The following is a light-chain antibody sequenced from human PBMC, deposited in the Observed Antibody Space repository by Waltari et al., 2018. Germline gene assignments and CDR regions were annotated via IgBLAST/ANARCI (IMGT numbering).Light chain of an antibody. V-gene: IGLV2-23*02. CDR1: SSDVGSYNL. Sequence: QSALTQPASVSGSPGQSITISCTGTSSDVGSYNLVSWYQQHPGKAPKSMIYEVSKRPSGVSNRFSGSKSGYTASLTISGLQAEDEADYYCCSYAGSSTYVVFGGGTKLTVL. CDR2: EVS. CDR3: CSYAGSSTYVV. J-gene: IGLJ2*01.